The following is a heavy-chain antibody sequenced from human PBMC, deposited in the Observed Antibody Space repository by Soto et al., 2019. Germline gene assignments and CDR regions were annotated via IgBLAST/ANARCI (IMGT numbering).Heavy chain of an antibody. D-gene: IGHD2-2*01. CDR2: INHSGST. CDR3: AGGDIVVVPAADNNWNYVPFDY. J-gene: IGHJ4*02. V-gene: IGHV4-34*01. CDR1: GGSFIGYY. Sequence: PSETLSLTCAVYGGSFIGYYWSFIRQPPWKWLEWIGEINHSGSTNYNPSLKSRVTISVDTSKNQFSLKLSSVTAADTAVYYCAGGDIVVVPAADNNWNYVPFDYWGQGTLVTVSS.